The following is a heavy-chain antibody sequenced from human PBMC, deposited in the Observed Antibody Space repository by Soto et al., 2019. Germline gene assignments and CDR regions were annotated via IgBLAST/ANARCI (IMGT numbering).Heavy chain of an antibody. D-gene: IGHD2-2*02. J-gene: IGHJ5*02. V-gene: IGHV5-51*01. CDR3: ARRGYCSGTTCYKWFDP. CDR2: IYPGDSDT. Sequence: EVQLVQSGAEVKKPGESLKISCKGSGYSFSTYWIAWVRQMPGKGLEWMGIIYPGDSDTRYSPSFQGQVTISADKSISTAYLQWSSLKASDTAIYYCARRGYCSGTTCYKWFDPWGQGTLVTVSS. CDR1: GYSFSTYW.